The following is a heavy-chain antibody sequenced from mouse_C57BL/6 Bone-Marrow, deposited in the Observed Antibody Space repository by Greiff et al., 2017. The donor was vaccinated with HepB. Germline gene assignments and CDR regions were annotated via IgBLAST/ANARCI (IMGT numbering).Heavy chain of an antibody. J-gene: IGHJ2*01. V-gene: IGHV5-16*01. D-gene: IGHD2-5*01. CDR2: INYDGSST. CDR1: GFTFSDYY. Sequence: EVMLVESEGGLVQPGSSMKLSCTASGFTFSDYYMAWVRQVPEKGLEWVANINYDGSSTYYLDSLKSRFIISRDNAKNILYLQMSSLKSEDTATYYWARGYYSNTYYFDYWGQGTTLTVSS. CDR3: ARGYYSNTYYFDY.